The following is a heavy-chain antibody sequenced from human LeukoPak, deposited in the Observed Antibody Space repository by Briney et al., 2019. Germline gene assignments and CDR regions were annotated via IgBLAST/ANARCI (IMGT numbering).Heavy chain of an antibody. CDR3: ARAMTWQWLTPGAFDI. CDR2: IKQDGSEK. Sequence: GGSLRLSCAASGFTFSSYWMSWVRQAPGKGLEWVANIKQDGSEKYYVDSVKGRFTISRDNAKNSLYLQMNSLRAEDTAVYYCARAMTWQWLTPGAFDIWGQGTMVTVSS. J-gene: IGHJ3*02. V-gene: IGHV3-7*01. CDR1: GFTFSSYW. D-gene: IGHD6-19*01.